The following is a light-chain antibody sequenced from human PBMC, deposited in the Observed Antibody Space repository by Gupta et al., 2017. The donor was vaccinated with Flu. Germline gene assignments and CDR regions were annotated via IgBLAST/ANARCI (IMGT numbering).Light chain of an antibody. Sequence: DIHMTHSPSTLSASVGDRVTITYRTSQSVSTWLAWYQQKPGKAPKLLIYTASSLESGVSSRFSGSGSGTEFTLTISSLQPDDLATYYRQHENSSPHTFGEGTKLEIK. CDR3: QHENSSPHT. V-gene: IGKV1-5*03. CDR1: QSVSTW. J-gene: IGKJ2*01. CDR2: TAS.